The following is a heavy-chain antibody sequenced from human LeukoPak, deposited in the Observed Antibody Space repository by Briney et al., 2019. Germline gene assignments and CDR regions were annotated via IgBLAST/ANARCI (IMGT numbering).Heavy chain of an antibody. V-gene: IGHV3-64*01. CDR1: GFSLSIYP. Sequence: PGGSLRLSCVASGFSLSIYPMHWVRQAPGKGLEYVLAITGNGGTTYYANSVKGRFAISRDNSKNMLYLQMGSLRPEDTAVYYCARGRGHKNYYYYGMDVWGQGTTVTVSS. CDR2: ITGNGGTT. CDR3: ARGRGHKNYYYYGMDV. J-gene: IGHJ6*02. D-gene: IGHD5-18*01.